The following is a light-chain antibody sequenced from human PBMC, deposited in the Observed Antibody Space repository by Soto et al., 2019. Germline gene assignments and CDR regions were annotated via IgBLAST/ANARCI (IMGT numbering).Light chain of an antibody. CDR3: RQYGNSPYT. Sequence: EIVLTQSPGTLSLSPGERATLSCRASQSVSGSYLAWYQQKPGQAPRLLIYGASSRATGIPDRFSGSGSGTHFSRIIRRWEPEDFDVYYCRQYGNSPYTFGQGNKLEIK. J-gene: IGKJ2*01. V-gene: IGKV3-20*01. CDR2: GAS. CDR1: QSVSGSY.